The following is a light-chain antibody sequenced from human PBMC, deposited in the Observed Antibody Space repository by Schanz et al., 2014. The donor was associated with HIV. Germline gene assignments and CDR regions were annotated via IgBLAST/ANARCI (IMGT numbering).Light chain of an antibody. V-gene: IGLV1-40*01. Sequence: QSVLAQPPSVSGAPGQRVTISCTGSSSNIGANYDVHWYQLLPGSAPKLLIFDNTNRPSGVPARFSGSKFGTSASLIISALQGEDEGDYYCQSFDTSLSAVVFGGGTKLTVL. CDR1: SSNIGANYD. J-gene: IGLJ2*01. CDR3: QSFDTSLSAVV. CDR2: DNT.